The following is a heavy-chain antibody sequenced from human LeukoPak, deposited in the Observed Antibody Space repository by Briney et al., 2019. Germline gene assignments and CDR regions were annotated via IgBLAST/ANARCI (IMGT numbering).Heavy chain of an antibody. CDR1: GDIVSTNSAA. J-gene: IGHJ4*02. V-gene: IGHV6-1*01. Sequence: SQTHSLTCAISGDIVSTNSAAWPWIRQSPSRGLEWLGRTYYKSKWYNDYEISVKNRITINPDTSKNQFSLQLNSVTPEDTAVYYCARDVNGDLYYDYWGQGTLVTVSS. D-gene: IGHD4-17*01. CDR2: TYYKSKWYN. CDR3: ARDVNGDLYYDY.